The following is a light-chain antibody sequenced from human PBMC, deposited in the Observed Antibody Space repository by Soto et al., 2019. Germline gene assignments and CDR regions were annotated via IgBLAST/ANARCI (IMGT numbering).Light chain of an antibody. CDR3: QQRKSYPIT. CDR2: AAS. Sequence: DILLTQSPSFLSASVGDRVTITCRASQDINRSLAWYQQKPGQAPKLLIFAASTLQNGVPSRYSGSGSGTEFTITSTSLQPEDFATYYCQQRKSYPITFGQGTRLEIK. CDR1: QDINRS. J-gene: IGKJ5*01. V-gene: IGKV1-9*01.